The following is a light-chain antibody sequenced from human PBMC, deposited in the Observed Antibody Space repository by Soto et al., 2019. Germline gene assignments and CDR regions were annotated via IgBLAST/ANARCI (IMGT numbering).Light chain of an antibody. CDR2: RAS. V-gene: IGKV3-15*01. CDR3: QQYNNWPLT. Sequence: EIVMTQSPATLSVSPGERATLSCRASQSVSSNLAWYQQKPGQAPRLLIYRASSRASGIPARFSGRGSGTEFTLTISGLQSEDFAVYYCQQYNNWPLTFGGGNKVEIK. J-gene: IGKJ4*01. CDR1: QSVSSN.